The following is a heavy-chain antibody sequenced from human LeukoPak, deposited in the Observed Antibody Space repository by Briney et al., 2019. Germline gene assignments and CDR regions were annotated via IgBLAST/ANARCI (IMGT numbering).Heavy chain of an antibody. D-gene: IGHD3-10*01. V-gene: IGHV4-34*01. CDR2: INHSEST. CDR1: GGSFSGYY. Sequence: SETLSLTCAVYGGSFSGYYWSWIRQPPGKGLEWIGEINHSESTNYNPSLKSRVTISVDTSKNQFSLKLSSVTAADTAVYYCARGLRGSGVSPYGMDVWGQGTTVTVSS. CDR3: ARGLRGSGVSPYGMDV. J-gene: IGHJ6*02.